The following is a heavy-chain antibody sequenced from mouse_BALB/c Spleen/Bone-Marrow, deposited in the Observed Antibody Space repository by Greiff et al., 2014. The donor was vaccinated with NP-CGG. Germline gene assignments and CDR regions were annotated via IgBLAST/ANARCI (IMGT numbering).Heavy chain of an antibody. CDR3: ARWKDGYYSWFAY. D-gene: IGHD2-3*01. CDR1: GYTFTEYT. CDR2: INPNNGGT. J-gene: IGHJ3*01. V-gene: IGHV1-18*01. Sequence: ECGPELVKPGASVKISCKTSGYTFTEYTMHWVKQSHGKSLEWIGGINPNNGGTSYNQKFKGKATLTVDKSSSTAYMELRSLTSEDSAVYYCARWKDGYYSWFAYWGQGTLVTVSA.